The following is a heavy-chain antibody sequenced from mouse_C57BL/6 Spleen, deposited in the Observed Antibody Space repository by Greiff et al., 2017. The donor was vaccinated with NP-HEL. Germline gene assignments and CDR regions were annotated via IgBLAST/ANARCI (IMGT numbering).Heavy chain of an antibody. J-gene: IGHJ2*01. V-gene: IGHV1-15*01. Sequence: QVQLQQSGAELVRPGASVTLSCKASGYTFTDYEMHWVKQTPVHGLEWIGAIDPETGGTAYNQKFKGKAILTADKSSSTAYMELRSLTSEDSAVYYCTKRFHYYFDYWGQGTTLTVSS. CDR1: GYTFTDYE. CDR3: TKRFHYYFDY. CDR2: IDPETGGT.